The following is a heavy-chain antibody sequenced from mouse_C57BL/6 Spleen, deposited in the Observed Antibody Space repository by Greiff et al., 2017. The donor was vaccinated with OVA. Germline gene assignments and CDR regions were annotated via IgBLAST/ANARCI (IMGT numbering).Heavy chain of an antibody. CDR3: ARHEEGASSYDWYFDV. CDR2: FYPGSGSI. CDR1: GYTFTEYT. J-gene: IGHJ1*03. Sequence: LVKPGASVKLSCKASGYTFTEYTIHWVKQRSGQGLEWIGWFYPGSGSIKYNEKFKDKATLTADKSSSTVYMELSRLTSEDSAVYFCARHEEGASSYDWYFDVWGTGTTVTVSS. V-gene: IGHV1-62-2*01. D-gene: IGHD1-1*01.